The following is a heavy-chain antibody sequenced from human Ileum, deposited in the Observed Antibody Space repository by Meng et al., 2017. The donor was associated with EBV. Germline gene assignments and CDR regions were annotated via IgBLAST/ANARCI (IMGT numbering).Heavy chain of an antibody. CDR2: IYHSGDS. V-gene: IGHV4-4*02. CDR1: GDSISSNSW. J-gene: IGHJ4*02. Sequence: QVPLEESSPGLVKPSGTLSLTCSVSGDSISSNSWWNWVRQPPGKGLEWIGDIYHSGDSNYNPSLKSRVTISLDNSNNQFSLTLSSVTAADTAVYYCAGDPIPVPGRNFDYWGQGTLVTVSS. CDR3: AGDPIPVPGRNFDY. D-gene: IGHD6-19*01.